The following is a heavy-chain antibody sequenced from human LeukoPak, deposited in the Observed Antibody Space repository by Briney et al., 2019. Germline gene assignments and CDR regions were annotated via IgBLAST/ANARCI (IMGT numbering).Heavy chain of an antibody. V-gene: IGHV4-34*01. D-gene: IGHD3-16*01. CDR1: GGSFSGYY. CDR3: ARAWGAIDY. Sequence: PSETLSLTCAVYGGSFSGYYWSWIRQPPGKGLEWIEEINHSGSTNYNPSLKSRVTISVDTSKNQFSLKLSSVTAADTAVYYCARAWGAIDYWGQGTLVTVSS. J-gene: IGHJ4*02. CDR2: INHSGST.